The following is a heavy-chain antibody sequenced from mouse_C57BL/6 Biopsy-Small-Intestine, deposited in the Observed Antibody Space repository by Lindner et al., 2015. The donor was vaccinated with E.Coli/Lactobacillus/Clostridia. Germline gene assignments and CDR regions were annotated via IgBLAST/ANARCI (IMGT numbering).Heavy chain of an antibody. J-gene: IGHJ4*01. D-gene: IGHD2-5*01. CDR3: ARGGYYSNYDNAMDY. CDR1: GYAFSSYW. Sequence: VQLQESGAELVKPGASVKISCKASGYAFSSYWMNWVKQRPGQGLEWIGVIYPGSGTTNYNEKFKGKATLTADKSSSTAYMQLSSLTAEDSAVYFCARGGYYSNYDNAMDYWGQGTSVTVSS. CDR2: IYPGSGTT. V-gene: IGHV1-80*01.